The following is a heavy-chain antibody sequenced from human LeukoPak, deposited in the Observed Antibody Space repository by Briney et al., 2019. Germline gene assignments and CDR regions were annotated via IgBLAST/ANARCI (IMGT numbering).Heavy chain of an antibody. J-gene: IGHJ6*02. CDR1: GGTFSSYA. V-gene: IGHV1-69*13. Sequence: ASEKVSCKASGGTFSSYAISWVRQAPGQGLEWMGGIIPIFGTANYAQKFQGRVTITADESTSTAYMELSSLRSEDTAVYYCARATSLLRFLEWWYYYYGMDVWGQGTTVTVSS. CDR2: IIPIFGTA. D-gene: IGHD3-3*01. CDR3: ARATSLLRFLEWWYYYYGMDV.